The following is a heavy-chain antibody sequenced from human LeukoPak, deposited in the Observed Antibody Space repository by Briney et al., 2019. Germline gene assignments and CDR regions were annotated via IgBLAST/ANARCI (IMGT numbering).Heavy chain of an antibody. CDR2: INHSGST. CDR1: GGSFSGYY. V-gene: IGHV4-34*01. CDR3: ARAGRGYCSSTSCRTFDP. Sequence: PSETLSLTCAVYGGSFSGYYWSWIRQPPGKGLEWIGEINHSGSTNYNPSLKSRVTISVDTSKNQFSLKLSSVTAADTAVYYCARAGRGYCSSTSCRTFDPWGQGTLVTVSS. J-gene: IGHJ5*02. D-gene: IGHD2-2*01.